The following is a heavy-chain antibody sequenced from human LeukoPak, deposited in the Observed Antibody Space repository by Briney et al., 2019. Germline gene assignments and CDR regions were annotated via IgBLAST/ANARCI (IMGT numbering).Heavy chain of an antibody. CDR1: GGSISSSSYY. CDR3: ARRFPLCMYSSSSCYYYGMDV. J-gene: IGHJ6*02. V-gene: IGHV4-39*01. D-gene: IGHD6-6*01. Sequence: SETLSLTCTVSGGSISSSSYYWGWIRQPPGKGLEWIGSIYYRGSTYYNPSLKSRVIISVDTSKNQFSLKLSSVTAADTAVYYCARRFPLCMYSSSSCYYYGMDVWGQGTTVTVSS. CDR2: IYYRGST.